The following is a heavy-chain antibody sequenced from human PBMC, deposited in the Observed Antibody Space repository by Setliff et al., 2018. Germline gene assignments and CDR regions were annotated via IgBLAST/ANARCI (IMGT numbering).Heavy chain of an antibody. CDR2: IYYSGST. D-gene: IGHD3-22*01. CDR3: AGGGTQTYYYDSSGYYLGLGAFDI. V-gene: IGHV4-59*08. J-gene: IGHJ3*02. Sequence: PSETLSLTCTVSGGSISSHYWSWIRQPPGKGLEWIGYIYYSGSTNYNPSLKSRVTISGDTSKNQFSLKLTAVTAADTAVYYCAGGGTQTYYYDSSGYYLGLGAFDIWGQGTMVTVSS. CDR1: GGSISSHY.